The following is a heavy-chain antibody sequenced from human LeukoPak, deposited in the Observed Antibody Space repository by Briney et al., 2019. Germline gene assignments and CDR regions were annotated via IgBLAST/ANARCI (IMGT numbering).Heavy chain of an antibody. Sequence: GSLRLSCAASGFAFSSYEMNWVRQAPGKGLEWVSYISSSGSTIYYADSVKGQFTISRDNAKNSLYLQMNSLRAEDTAVYYCARFQAAGIFDYWGQGTLVTVSS. D-gene: IGHD6-13*01. J-gene: IGHJ4*02. CDR3: ARFQAAGIFDY. V-gene: IGHV3-48*03. CDR2: ISSSGSTI. CDR1: GFAFSSYE.